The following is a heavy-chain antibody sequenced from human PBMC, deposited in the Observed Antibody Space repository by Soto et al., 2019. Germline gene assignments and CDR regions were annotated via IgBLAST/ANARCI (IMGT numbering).Heavy chain of an antibody. D-gene: IGHD3-10*01. CDR1: GYTFTNYY. CDR3: ARHREMVSEVYFDL. J-gene: IGHJ2*01. V-gene: IGHV1-46*01. CDR2: INPSDGST. Sequence: QVQLVQSGAEVKKPGASVKVSCKASGYTFTNYYMHWVRQAPGQGLEWMGIINPSDGSTIYAQNFQGRVTVTRDTSTSTVYMGLSSLRSEDTAVYYCARHREMVSEVYFDLWGRGTLVTVSS.